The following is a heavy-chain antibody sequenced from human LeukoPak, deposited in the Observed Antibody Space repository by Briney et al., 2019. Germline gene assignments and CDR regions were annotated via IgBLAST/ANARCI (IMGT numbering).Heavy chain of an antibody. J-gene: IGHJ5*02. CDR2: ISSGSSTL. CDR1: GFTFSTYS. CDR3: ARRAPYGDFSFDP. D-gene: IGHD4-17*01. Sequence: GGSLRLSCAASGFTFSTYSMNWVRQAPGKGLEWVSYISSGSSTLYYADSVKGRFTISRDNAKNSLFLQMDSLRAEDTAVHYCARRAPYGDFSFDPWGQGTLVTVSS. V-gene: IGHV3-48*01.